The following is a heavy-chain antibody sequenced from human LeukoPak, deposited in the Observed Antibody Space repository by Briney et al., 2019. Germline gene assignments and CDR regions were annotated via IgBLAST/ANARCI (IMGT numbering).Heavy chain of an antibody. V-gene: IGHV4-4*07. CDR2: IYTSGST. CDR1: GGSISSYY. Sequence: PSETLSLTCTVSGGSISSYYWSWIRQPAGKGLEWIGRIYTSGSTNYNPSLKSRVTISVDTSKNQFSLKLSSVTAADTAVYYCARHVGIVATINPLYYFDYWGQGTLVTVSS. J-gene: IGHJ4*02. CDR3: ARHVGIVATINPLYYFDY. D-gene: IGHD5-12*01.